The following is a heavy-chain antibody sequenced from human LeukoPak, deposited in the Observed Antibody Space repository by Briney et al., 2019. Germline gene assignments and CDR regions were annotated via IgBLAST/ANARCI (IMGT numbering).Heavy chain of an antibody. V-gene: IGHV4-39*07. J-gene: IGHJ5*02. CDR1: GGSISSSSYY. CDR2: IYYSGST. CDR3: VRGQGYPIWFDP. Sequence: SETLSLTCTVSGGSISSSSYYWGWLRQPPGKGLEWIGSIYYSGSTYYNPSLKSRVTISVDTSKNQFSLKLSSVTAADTAVYYCVRGQGYPIWFDPWGQGTLVTVSS. D-gene: IGHD1-1*01.